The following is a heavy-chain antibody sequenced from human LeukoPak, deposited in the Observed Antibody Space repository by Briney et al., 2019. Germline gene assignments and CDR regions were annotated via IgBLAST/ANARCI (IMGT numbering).Heavy chain of an antibody. Sequence: SETLSLTCAVYGGSFSGYYWSWIRQPPGKGLEWIGEINHSGSTNYNPSLKSRVTISVDTSKNQFSLKLSSVTAADTAVYYCASNPMIVVVNDAFDIWGQGTMVTVSS. J-gene: IGHJ3*02. D-gene: IGHD3-22*01. CDR2: INHSGST. CDR3: ASNPMIVVVNDAFDI. V-gene: IGHV4-34*01. CDR1: GGSFSGYY.